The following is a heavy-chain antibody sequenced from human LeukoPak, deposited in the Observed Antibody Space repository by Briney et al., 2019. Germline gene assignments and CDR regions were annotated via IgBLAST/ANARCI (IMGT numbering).Heavy chain of an antibody. V-gene: IGHV4-4*07. CDR2: IYTSGTTNYNTT. CDR3: GRDDTSWSHTRY. Sequence: SETLSLTCTVSCGYINSYYWSWIRQPAGKGLEWIGRIYTSGTTNYNTTNYNPSLESRVTMSVDTSKNQFSLRLSSVTAADTAIYYCGRDDTSWSHTRYWGQGTLVTVSS. CDR1: CGYINSYY. J-gene: IGHJ4*02. D-gene: IGHD2-2*01.